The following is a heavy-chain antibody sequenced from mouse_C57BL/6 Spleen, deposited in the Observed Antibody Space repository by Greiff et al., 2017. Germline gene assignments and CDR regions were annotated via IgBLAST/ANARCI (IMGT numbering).Heavy chain of an antibody. D-gene: IGHD2-2*01. CDR1: GYTFTSYW. CDR2: IYPGNSDT. CDR3: TGGYDGSYYAMDY. J-gene: IGHJ4*01. Sequence: VHVKQSGTVLARPGASVKMSCKTSGYTFTSYWMHWVKQRPGQGLEWIGAIYPGNSDTSYNQKFKGKAKLTAVTSASTAYMELSSLTNEDSAVYYGTGGYDGSYYAMDYWGQGTSVTVSS. V-gene: IGHV1-5*01.